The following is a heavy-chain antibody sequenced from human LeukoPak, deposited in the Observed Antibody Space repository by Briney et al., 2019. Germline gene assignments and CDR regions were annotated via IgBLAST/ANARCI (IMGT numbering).Heavy chain of an antibody. CDR2: INPNSGGT. J-gene: IGHJ1*01. D-gene: IGHD6-19*01. CDR1: GYTFTGYY. V-gene: IGHV1-2*02. CDR3: ARVFAVAGTRRVYFQH. Sequence: ASVKVSCKASGYTFTGYYTHWVRQAPGQGLEWMGWINPNSGGTNYAQKFQGRVTMTGDTSISTAYMELSRLRSDDTAVYYCARVFAVAGTRRVYFQHWGQGTLVTVSS.